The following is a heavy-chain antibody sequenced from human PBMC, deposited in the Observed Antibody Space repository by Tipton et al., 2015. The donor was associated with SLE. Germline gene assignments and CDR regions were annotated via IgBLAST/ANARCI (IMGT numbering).Heavy chain of an antibody. D-gene: IGHD3-10*01. CDR1: GGSFSGYY. J-gene: IGHJ4*02. V-gene: IGHV4-31*11. Sequence: TLSLTCAVYGGSFSGYYWSWIRQHPGKGLEWIGYIYYSGSTYYNPSLKSRVTISVDTSKNQFSLKLSSVTAADTAVYYCARKFGRVGYFDYWGQGTLVTVSS. CDR3: ARKFGRVGYFDY. CDR2: IYYSGST.